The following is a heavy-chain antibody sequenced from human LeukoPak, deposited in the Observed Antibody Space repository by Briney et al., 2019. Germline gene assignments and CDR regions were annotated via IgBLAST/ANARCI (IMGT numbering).Heavy chain of an antibody. D-gene: IGHD6-19*01. V-gene: IGHV4-38-2*02. Sequence: SETLSLTCIVSGYSISSGYYWGWIRQPPGKGLEWIGSIYYSGSTYYNPSLKSRVTISVDTSKNQFFLKLSSVTAADTAVHYCARDHSSGWYSVYFQHWGQGTLVTVSS. CDR3: ARDHSSGWYSVYFQH. J-gene: IGHJ1*01. CDR1: GYSISSGYY. CDR2: IYYSGST.